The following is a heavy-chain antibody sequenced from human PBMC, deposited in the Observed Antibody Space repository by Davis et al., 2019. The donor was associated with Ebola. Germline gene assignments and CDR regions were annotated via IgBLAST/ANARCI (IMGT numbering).Heavy chain of an antibody. CDR3: ARRRILPGRTRHDFWRGYYYYYYGMDV. J-gene: IGHJ6*02. D-gene: IGHD3-3*01. Sequence: ASVKVSCKASGGTFSSYAISWVRQAPGQGLEWMGWISANNGNTNYAQKLQGRVTMTTDTSTSTAYMELRSLRSDDTAVYYCARRRILPGRTRHDFWRGYYYYYYGMDVWGQGTTVTVSS. CDR2: ISANNGNT. CDR1: GGTFSSYA. V-gene: IGHV1-18*01.